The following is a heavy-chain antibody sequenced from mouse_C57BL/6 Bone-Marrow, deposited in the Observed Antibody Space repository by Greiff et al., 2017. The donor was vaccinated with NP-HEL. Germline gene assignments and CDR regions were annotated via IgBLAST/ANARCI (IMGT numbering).Heavy chain of an antibody. D-gene: IGHD1-1*01. CDR1: GYTFTSYW. CDR2: IDPSDSET. Sequence: QVQLQQPGAELVRPGSSVKLSCKASGYTFTSYWMHWVKQRPIQGLEWIGNIDPSDSETHYNQKFKDKATLTVDKSSSTAYMQLSSLTSEDSAVYYCAREDYYGSSYWGQGTLVTVSA. CDR3: AREDYYGSSY. V-gene: IGHV1-52*01. J-gene: IGHJ3*01.